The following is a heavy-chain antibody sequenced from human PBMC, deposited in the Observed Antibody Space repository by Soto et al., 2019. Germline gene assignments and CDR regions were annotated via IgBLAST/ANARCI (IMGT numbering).Heavy chain of an antibody. CDR2: IIRIFGTA. Sequence: QVQLVQSGAEVKKPGSSVKVSCKASGGTFSSYAISWVRQAPGQGLEWMGGIIRIFGTANYAQKFQGRVTITADESTSTAYMELSSLRSEDTAVYYCARNFVRYYDSSGYYHYFDYWGQGTLVTVSS. V-gene: IGHV1-69*01. CDR1: GGTFSSYA. J-gene: IGHJ4*02. CDR3: ARNFVRYYDSSGYYHYFDY. D-gene: IGHD3-22*01.